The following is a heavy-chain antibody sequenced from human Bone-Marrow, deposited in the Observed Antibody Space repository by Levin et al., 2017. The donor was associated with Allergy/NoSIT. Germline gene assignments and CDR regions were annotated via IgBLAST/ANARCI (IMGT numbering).Heavy chain of an antibody. V-gene: IGHV3-9*01. J-gene: IGHJ6*02. CDR3: AKDLSMGAAAGPPGSDYYYYYGMDV. CDR1: GFTFDDYA. D-gene: IGHD6-13*01. CDR2: ISWNSGSI. Sequence: PGGSLRLSCAASGFTFDDYAMHWVRQAPGKGLEWVSGISWNSGSIGYADSVKGRFTISRDNAKNSLYLQMNSLRAEDTALYYCAKDLSMGAAAGPPGSDYYYYYGMDVWGQGTTVTVSS.